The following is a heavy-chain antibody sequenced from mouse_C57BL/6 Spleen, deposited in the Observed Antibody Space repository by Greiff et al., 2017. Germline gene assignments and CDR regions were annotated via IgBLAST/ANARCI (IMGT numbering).Heavy chain of an antibody. CDR3: ARSHYYGSSYGYFDV. V-gene: IGHV8-12*01. J-gene: IGHJ1*03. Sequence: QVTLKESGPGILQSSQTLSLTCSFSGFSLSTSGMGVSWIRQPSGKGLEWLAHIYWDDDKRYNPSLKSRLTISKDTSTNQVFLKITSVDTADTATYYCARSHYYGSSYGYFDVWGTGTTVTVSS. CDR1: GFSLSTSGMG. D-gene: IGHD1-1*01. CDR2: IYWDDDK.